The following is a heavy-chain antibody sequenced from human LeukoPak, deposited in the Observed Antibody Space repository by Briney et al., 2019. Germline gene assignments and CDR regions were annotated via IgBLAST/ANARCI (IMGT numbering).Heavy chain of an antibody. D-gene: IGHD3-10*01. Sequence: GGSLRLSCAASGFTFSDYYMSWIRQAPGKGLEWVSYISSSSSYTNYADSVKGRFTISRDNAKNSLYLQMNSLRSEDTAVYYCATNYYGSGPLDYWGQGTLVTVSS. CDR2: ISSSSSYT. CDR3: ATNYYGSGPLDY. J-gene: IGHJ4*02. V-gene: IGHV3-11*03. CDR1: GFTFSDYY.